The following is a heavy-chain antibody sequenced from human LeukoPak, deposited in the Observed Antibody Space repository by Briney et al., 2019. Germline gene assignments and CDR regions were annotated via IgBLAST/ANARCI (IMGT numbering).Heavy chain of an antibody. D-gene: IGHD6-19*01. CDR2: ISGSGGST. CDR3: ARARTSAWSAGDF. Sequence: GGSLRLSCAASGFTLSSYAMNWVRQAPGKGLEWVSAISGSGGSTYYADSVKGRFTISRDNSKNTVYLQMNSLRVEDTAVYFCARARTSAWSAGDFWGQGTLVTVSS. J-gene: IGHJ4*02. CDR1: GFTLSSYA. V-gene: IGHV3-23*01.